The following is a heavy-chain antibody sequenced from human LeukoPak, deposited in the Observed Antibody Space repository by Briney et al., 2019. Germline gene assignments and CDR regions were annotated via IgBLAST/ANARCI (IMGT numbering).Heavy chain of an antibody. D-gene: IGHD5-18*01. V-gene: IGHV4-61*02. CDR1: GGSISSGSYY. CDR3: ARGVYSYGFLVFDY. Sequence: PSETLSLTCTVSGGSISSGSYYWSWIRQPAGKGLEWIGRIYTSGSTNYNPSLKSRVTISVDTSKNQFSLKLSSVTAADTAVYYCARGVYSYGFLVFDYWGQGTLVTVSS. CDR2: IYTSGST. J-gene: IGHJ4*02.